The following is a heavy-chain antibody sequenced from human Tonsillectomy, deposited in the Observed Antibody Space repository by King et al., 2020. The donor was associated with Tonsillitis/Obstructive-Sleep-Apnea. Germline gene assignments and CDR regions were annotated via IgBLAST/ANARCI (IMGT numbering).Heavy chain of an antibody. CDR1: GYTFTSYG. J-gene: IGHJ4*01. CDR2: ISTYNGNT. Sequence: QLVQSGAEVKKPGASVKVSCKASGYTFTSYGISWVRQAPGQGLEWMGWISTYNGNTNYAQKLQGRVTMTTDTSTSTAYMELRSLRSDDTAVYYCAREWSDDFWSGYPQNYFDYWGHGTLVTVSS. V-gene: IGHV1-18*01. CDR3: AREWSDDFWSGYPQNYFDY. D-gene: IGHD3-3*01.